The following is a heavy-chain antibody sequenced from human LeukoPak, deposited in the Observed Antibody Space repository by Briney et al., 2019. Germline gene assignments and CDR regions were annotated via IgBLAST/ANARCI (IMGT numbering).Heavy chain of an antibody. CDR3: ARDRSCGGGACLNFDY. D-gene: IGHD2-21*02. CDR1: GYTFTSYG. CDR2: ISAYNGNT. J-gene: IGHJ4*02. Sequence: GASVKVSCTASGYTFTSYGISWVRQAPGQGLEWMGWISAYNGNTNYAQKLQGRVTMTTDTSTSTAYMELRSLRSDDTAVYYCARDRSCGGGACLNFDYWGQGTLVTVSS. V-gene: IGHV1-18*01.